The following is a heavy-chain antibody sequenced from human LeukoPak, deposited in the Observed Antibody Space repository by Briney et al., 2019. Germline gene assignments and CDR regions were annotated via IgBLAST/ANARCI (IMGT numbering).Heavy chain of an antibody. J-gene: IGHJ3*02. CDR2: IYHSGST. CDR3: ARLDVATGSAFDI. D-gene: IGHD1-14*01. Sequence: SETLSLTCTVSGYSISNGYYWGWIRQPPGKGLEWIGSIYHSGSTYYNPSLKSRVTISVDTSKNQFSLKLSSVTAADTAVYYCARLDVATGSAFDIWGQGTMVTVSS. V-gene: IGHV4-38-2*02. CDR1: GYSISNGYY.